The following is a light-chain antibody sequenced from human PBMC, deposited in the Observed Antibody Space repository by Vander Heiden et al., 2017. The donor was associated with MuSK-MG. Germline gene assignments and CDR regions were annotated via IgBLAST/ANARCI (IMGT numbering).Light chain of an antibody. Sequence: DIQMTQSPSSLSASVGDRVTITCRASQSIARYLNWYQHAPGKAPRVLIFEASNLQSGVPSRFTRSRSGTDFTLTIISLQPEDFATYYCQQRYSAGLTFGGGTKVEIK. J-gene: IGKJ4*01. CDR3: QQRYSAGLT. CDR2: EAS. CDR1: QSIARY. V-gene: IGKV1-39*01.